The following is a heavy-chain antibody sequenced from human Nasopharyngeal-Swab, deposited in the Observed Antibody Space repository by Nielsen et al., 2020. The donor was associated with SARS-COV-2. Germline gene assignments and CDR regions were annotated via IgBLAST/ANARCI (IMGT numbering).Heavy chain of an antibody. Sequence: SETLSLTCTVSGGSISSSSYYWGWIRQPPGKGLEWIGSIYYSGSTYYNPSLKSRVTISVDTSKKQFSLKLNSVTAADTAVYYCSRPYYYYMDVWGKGTTVTVSS. CDR2: IYYSGST. CDR3: SRPYYYYMDV. CDR1: GGSISSSSYY. V-gene: IGHV4-39*01. J-gene: IGHJ6*03.